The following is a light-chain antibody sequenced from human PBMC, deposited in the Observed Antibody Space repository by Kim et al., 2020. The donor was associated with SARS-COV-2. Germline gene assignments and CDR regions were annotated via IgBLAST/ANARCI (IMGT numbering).Light chain of an antibody. V-gene: IGKV2-28*01. Sequence: DIVMTQSPLSLPVTPGEPASISCRSSQSLLDSNGLNCLDWYLQKPGQSPQLLIYLGSTRASGVPDRFSGSGSGTDFTLKISRVEAEDVGVYYCMQGLHTPLTFGQGTKVDIK. CDR1: QSLLDSNGLNC. CDR2: LGS. CDR3: MQGLHTPLT. J-gene: IGKJ1*01.